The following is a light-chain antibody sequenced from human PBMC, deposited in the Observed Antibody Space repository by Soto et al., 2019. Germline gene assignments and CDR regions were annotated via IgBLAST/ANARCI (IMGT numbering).Light chain of an antibody. Sequence: EIVLTQSPGTLSLSPGERVTLSCRASQTVRSNYLAWYQQKPGQAPRLLIYGASTRASGIPERFSGSGSGTDFTLTISSLQPEDFATYYCLQHNSYPFTFGPGTKVDIK. CDR1: QTVRSNY. CDR2: GAS. J-gene: IGKJ3*01. V-gene: IGKV3-20*01. CDR3: LQHNSYPFT.